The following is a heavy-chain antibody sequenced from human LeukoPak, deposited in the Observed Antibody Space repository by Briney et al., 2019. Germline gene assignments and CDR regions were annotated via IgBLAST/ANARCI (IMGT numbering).Heavy chain of an antibody. CDR2: MNPSSGNT. Sequence: ASVKVSCKASGYTFASYDINWVRQATGQGPEWMGWMNPSSGNTGYAQTFQGRVSMTRDTSINTAYLELSSLRSEDTAVYYCATHTYYYSSGSFPYWGQGTLVNVSS. CDR1: GYTFASYD. D-gene: IGHD3-10*01. V-gene: IGHV1-8*01. J-gene: IGHJ4*02. CDR3: ATHTYYYSSGSFPY.